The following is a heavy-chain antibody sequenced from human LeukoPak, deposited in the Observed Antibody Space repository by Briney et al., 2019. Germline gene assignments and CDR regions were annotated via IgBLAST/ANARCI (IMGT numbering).Heavy chain of an antibody. CDR1: GGSFRGYY. Sequence: SETLSLTCAVYGGSFRGYYWSWIRQPPGKGLEWIGEINHSGSTNYNPSLNSRVTISVDASKNQFSLKLRSVTAADTAVYYCARGRSSSPLRYYYYMDVWGKGTTVTVSS. V-gene: IGHV4-34*01. CDR3: ARGRSSSPLRYYYYMDV. CDR2: INHSGST. J-gene: IGHJ6*03. D-gene: IGHD6-6*01.